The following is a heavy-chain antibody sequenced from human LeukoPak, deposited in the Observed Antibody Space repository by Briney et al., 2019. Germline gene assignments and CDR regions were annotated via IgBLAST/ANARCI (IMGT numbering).Heavy chain of an antibody. V-gene: IGHV4-34*01. Sequence: SETLSLTCAVYGGSFSGYYWSWIRQPPGKGLEWIGEINHSGSTNYNPSLKSRVTISVDTSKNQFSLKLSSVTAADTAVYYCARDYGRYSYGYADYWGQGTLVTVSS. CDR3: ARDYGRYSYGYADY. CDR1: GGSFSGYY. CDR2: INHSGST. D-gene: IGHD5-18*01. J-gene: IGHJ4*02.